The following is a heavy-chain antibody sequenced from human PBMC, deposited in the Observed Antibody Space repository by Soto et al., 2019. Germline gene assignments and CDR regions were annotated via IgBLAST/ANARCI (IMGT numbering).Heavy chain of an antibody. D-gene: IGHD2-15*01. CDR2: IYYSGST. CDR1: GGSISSGGYY. CDR3: AREVVVVAARITWFVDL. Sequence: QVQLQESGPGLVKPSQTLSLTCTVSGGSISSGGYYWSWIRQHPGKGLEWIGYIYYSGSTYYNPSLKIRVTISVDASKNQFTLKLSSVAAADTAVYYWAREVVVVAARITWFVDLWGRCTLVTVSS. J-gene: IGHJ2*01. V-gene: IGHV4-31*03.